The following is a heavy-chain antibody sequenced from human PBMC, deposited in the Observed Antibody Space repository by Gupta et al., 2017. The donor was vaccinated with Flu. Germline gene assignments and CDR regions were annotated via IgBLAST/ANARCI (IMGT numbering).Heavy chain of an antibody. CDR3: AKDCYRSSWFDY. D-gene: IGHD6-13*01. J-gene: IGHJ4*02. CDR2: ISGSGGST. CDR1: GFTFSSYA. V-gene: IGHV3-23*01. Sequence: EVQLLESGGGLVQPGGSLRLSCAASGFTFSSYAMSWVRQAPGKGLEWVSAISGSGGSTYYADAVKGRFTISRDNSKNPLYLKMKSLRAEDTAVYYCAKDCYRSSWFDYGGQGTLVTVYS.